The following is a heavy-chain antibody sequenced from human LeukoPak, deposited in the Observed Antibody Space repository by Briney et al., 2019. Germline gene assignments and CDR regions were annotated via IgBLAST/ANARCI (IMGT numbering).Heavy chain of an antibody. V-gene: IGHV5-51*01. CDR1: GYSFISYW. D-gene: IGHD5-12*01. CDR2: IYPGDSDT. CDR3: ARSSGYDFDF. Sequence: RRGESLKISCKGSGYSFISYWIGWVRQMPGKGLEWMGIIYPGDSDTRYSPSLQGQVTISADKSISTAYPQWSGLKASDTGMYYCARSSGYDFDFWGQGTLVTVSS. J-gene: IGHJ4*02.